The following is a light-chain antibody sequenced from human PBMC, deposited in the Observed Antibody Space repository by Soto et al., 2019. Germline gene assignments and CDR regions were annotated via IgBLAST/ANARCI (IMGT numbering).Light chain of an antibody. J-gene: IGKJ1*01. CDR1: QSVFSNF. V-gene: IGKV3-20*01. CDR3: QQYGTSIRT. Sequence: EIVLTQSPGTLSLSPGKRATLYCRASQSVFSNFLAWYQQKPGQAPRLLIYGASSMATGIPDRFSGSGSGTDFTLTISGLEPEDFAVYYCQQYGTSIRTFGQGTKVEIK. CDR2: GAS.